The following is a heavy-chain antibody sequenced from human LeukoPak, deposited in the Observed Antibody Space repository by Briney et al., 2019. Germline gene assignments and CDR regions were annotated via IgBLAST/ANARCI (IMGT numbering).Heavy chain of an antibody. V-gene: IGHV3-7*01. CDR2: IKQDGSEK. D-gene: IGHD4-11*01. CDR1: GFTFSSYW. Sequence: GGSLRLSCAASGFTFSSYWMSWVRQAPGKGLEWVANIKQDGSEKYYVDSVKGRFTISRDNAKNSPYLQMNSLRAEDTAVYYCARVVGDYSNYEYYYYYMDVWGKGATVTVSS. J-gene: IGHJ6*03. CDR3: ARVVGDYSNYEYYYYYMDV.